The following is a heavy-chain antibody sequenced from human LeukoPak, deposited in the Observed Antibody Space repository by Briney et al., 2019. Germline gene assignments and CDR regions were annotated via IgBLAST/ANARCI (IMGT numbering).Heavy chain of an antibody. Sequence: GGSLRLSCAASGFTFSSYAMSWVRQAPGKGLEWVSAISGSGGSTYYADSVKGRFTISRDNSKNTLYLQMNSLRAEDTAVYYCAKGRIAAAGTPGYWYFDLWGRGTLVTVSS. CDR1: GFTFSSYA. CDR2: ISGSGGST. J-gene: IGHJ2*01. V-gene: IGHV3-23*01. D-gene: IGHD6-13*01. CDR3: AKGRIAAAGTPGYWYFDL.